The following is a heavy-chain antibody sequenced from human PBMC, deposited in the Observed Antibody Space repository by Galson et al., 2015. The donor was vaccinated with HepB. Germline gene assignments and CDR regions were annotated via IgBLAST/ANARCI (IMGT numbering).Heavy chain of an antibody. CDR1: GVTFSSYG. CDR3: ARRGEPLGHCSISNCGDWFDP. D-gene: IGHD2-2*01. V-gene: IGHV3-33*08. Sequence: SLRLSCAASGVTFSSYGMHWVRQAPGKGLEWVALIWYDGYNKNYADSVKGRFTISRDNSNNTLYLEMNSLRVEDTAVYYCARRGEPLGHCSISNCGDWFDPWGQGTLVTVSS. CDR2: IWYDGYNK. J-gene: IGHJ5*02.